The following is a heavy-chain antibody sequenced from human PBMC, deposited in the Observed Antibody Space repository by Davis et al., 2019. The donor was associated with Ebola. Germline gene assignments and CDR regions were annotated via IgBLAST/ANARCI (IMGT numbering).Heavy chain of an antibody. V-gene: IGHV3-23*01. D-gene: IGHD3-3*01. CDR1: GFTFSSYA. J-gene: IGHJ4*02. Sequence: GESLKISCAASGFTFSSYAMSWVRQAPGKGLEWVSAISGSGGSTYYADSVKGRFTIFRDNSKNTLYLQMNSLRDEDTAVYYCARLFGVIPVFDYWGQGTLVTVSS. CDR3: ARLFGVIPVFDY. CDR2: ISGSGGST.